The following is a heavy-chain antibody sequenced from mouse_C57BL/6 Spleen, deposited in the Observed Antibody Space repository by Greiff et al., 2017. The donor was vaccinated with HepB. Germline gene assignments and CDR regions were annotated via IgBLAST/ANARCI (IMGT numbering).Heavy chain of an antibody. CDR3: ASYSNYGTWFAY. Sequence: QVQLQQPGAELVMPGASVKLSCKASGYTFTSYWMHWVKQRPGQGLEWIGEIDPSDSYTNYNQKFKGKSTLTVDKSSSTAYMQLSSLTSEDSAVYYCASYSNYGTWFAYWGQGTLVTVSA. D-gene: IGHD2-5*01. CDR2: IDPSDSYT. V-gene: IGHV1-69*01. CDR1: GYTFTSYW. J-gene: IGHJ3*01.